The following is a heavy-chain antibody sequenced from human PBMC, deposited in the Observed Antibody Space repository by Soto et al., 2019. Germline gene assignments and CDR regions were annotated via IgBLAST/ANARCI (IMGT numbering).Heavy chain of an antibody. J-gene: IGHJ5*02. Sequence: QLQLQESGPGLVKPSETLSLTCIVSGGSISSRGYDWGWVRQPPGKGLEWIGSFYYSGNTYYNPSLTSRVPISVDRSKRQFSLKLHSVTATYTAIYYCARSQGYDCWSFDPWGQGTQVILSS. V-gene: IGHV4-39*01. CDR1: GGSISSRGYD. D-gene: IGHD2-21*01. CDR2: FYYSGNT. CDR3: ARSQGYDCWSFDP.